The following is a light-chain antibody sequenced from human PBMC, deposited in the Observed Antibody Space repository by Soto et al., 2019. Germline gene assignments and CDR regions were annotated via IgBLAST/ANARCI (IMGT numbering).Light chain of an antibody. V-gene: IGLV2-14*01. J-gene: IGLJ2*01. CDR1: SSDVGGYNY. CDR2: DVS. CDR3: SSYTITSTLV. Sequence: QSVLTQPASVSGSPGQSITISCTGTSSDVGGYNYVSWYQQHPGKAPKLMIYDVSNRPSGVSDRFSGSKSGNTASLTISGLQAEDETDYYCSSYTITSTLVFGGGTKVTAL.